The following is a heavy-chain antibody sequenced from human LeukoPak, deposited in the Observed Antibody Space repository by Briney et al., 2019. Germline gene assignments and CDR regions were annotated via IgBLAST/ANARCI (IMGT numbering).Heavy chain of an antibody. V-gene: IGHV3-7*01. J-gene: IGHJ4*02. CDR3: ARGQDWNHDY. D-gene: IGHD1-1*01. CDR1: GFTFSRCW. CDR2: IRGDVSDK. Sequence: GGSLRLSCAASGFTFSRCWMSWVRQAPGKGLEWVANIRGDVSDKYYVASVKGRFTISRDNAKNSLYLQMNSMRAEETAVYYCARGQDWNHDYWGQGTLATVSA.